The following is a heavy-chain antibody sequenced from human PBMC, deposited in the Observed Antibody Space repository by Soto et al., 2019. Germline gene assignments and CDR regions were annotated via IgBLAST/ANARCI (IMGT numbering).Heavy chain of an antibody. CDR2: ISAYNCNT. CDR3: ARSGPPAGY. CDR1: GYTFTSDA. V-gene: IGHV1-18*01. Sequence: QVQLVQSGAEVKKPGASVKVSCKASGYTFTSDAISWVRQAPGQGLEWMGWISAYNCNTNYAQKLQGRVTMTTDTATTPPYTSLRSLRSDDPAVNYCARSGPPAGYWGQGNLVTVSS. J-gene: IGHJ4*02. D-gene: IGHD3-10*01.